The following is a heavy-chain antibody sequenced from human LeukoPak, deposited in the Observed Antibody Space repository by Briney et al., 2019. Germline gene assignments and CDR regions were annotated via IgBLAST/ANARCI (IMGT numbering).Heavy chain of an antibody. CDR1: GFTFSSYW. J-gene: IGHJ4*02. CDR2: INSDGSST. D-gene: IGHD6-19*01. Sequence: GGSLRLSCAAPGFTFSSYWMHWVRQAPGKGLVWVSRINSDGSSTSYADSVKGRFTISRDNAKNTLYLQMNSLRAEDTAVYYCARSSSGPEDPPSFDYWGQGTLVTVSS. CDR3: ARSSSGPEDPPSFDY. V-gene: IGHV3-74*01.